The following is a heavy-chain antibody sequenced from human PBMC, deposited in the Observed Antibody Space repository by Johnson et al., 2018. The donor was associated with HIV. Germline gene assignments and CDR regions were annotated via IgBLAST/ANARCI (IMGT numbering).Heavy chain of an antibody. CDR1: GLTLSNYW. CDR2: IKQDGSDK. V-gene: IGHV3-7*01. D-gene: IGHD2-2*01. J-gene: IGHJ3*02. Sequence: MQLVESLGAWLRPEECLRRAWSGSGLTLSNYWMSWVRQAPGKGLEWVANIKQDGSDKYYVDSVKSRVTISRDNARNSLYLQMNSLRAEDTAVYYCAREGPAAYILAFDIWGQGTMVTVSS. CDR3: AREGPAAYILAFDI.